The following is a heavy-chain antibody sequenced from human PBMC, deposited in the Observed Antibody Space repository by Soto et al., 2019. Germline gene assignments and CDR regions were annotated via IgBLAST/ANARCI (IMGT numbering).Heavy chain of an antibody. D-gene: IGHD6-19*01. CDR1: GFTFSSYG. CDR2: IWYDGSNK. Sequence: GGSLRLSCAASGFTFSSYGMHWVRQAPGKGLEWVAVIWYDGSNKYYADSVKGRFTISRDNSKNTLYLQMNSLRAEDTAVYYCARVGERGAVAGMSSPEHAFDIWGQGIMVTVSS. J-gene: IGHJ3*02. V-gene: IGHV3-33*01. CDR3: ARVGERGAVAGMSSPEHAFDI.